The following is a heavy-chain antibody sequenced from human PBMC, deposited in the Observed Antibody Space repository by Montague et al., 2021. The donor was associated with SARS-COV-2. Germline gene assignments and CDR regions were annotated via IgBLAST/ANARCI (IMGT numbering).Heavy chain of an antibody. CDR1: GGSISSSNYY. CDR2: IHSSGST. V-gene: IGHV4-61*05. Sequence: SETLSLTCTVSGGSISSSNYYWGWIRQPPGKGLELIAYIHSSGSTNYKPSLQSRVNISMDMSKNQVSLSLTSVTSADTAVYHCAREWGRTIDYWGRGTLVTVSS. CDR3: AREWGRTIDY. D-gene: IGHD1-26*01. J-gene: IGHJ4*02.